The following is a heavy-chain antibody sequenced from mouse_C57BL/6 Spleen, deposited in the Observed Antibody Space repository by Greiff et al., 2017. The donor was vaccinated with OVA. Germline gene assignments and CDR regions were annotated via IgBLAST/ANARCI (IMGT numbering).Heavy chain of an antibody. CDR2: ISSGSSTI. CDR1: GFTFSDYG. V-gene: IGHV5-17*01. CDR3: ATRMPFDY. J-gene: IGHJ2*01. Sequence: DVKLVESGGGLVKPGGSLKLSCAASGFTFSDYGMHWVRQAPEKGLEWVAYISSGSSTIYYADTVKGRFTISRDNAKNTLFLQMTSLRSEDTAMYYCATRMPFDYWGQGTTLTVSS.